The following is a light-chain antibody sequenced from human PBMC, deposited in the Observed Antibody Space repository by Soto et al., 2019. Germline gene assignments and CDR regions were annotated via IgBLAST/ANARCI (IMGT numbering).Light chain of an antibody. Sequence: QSVLTQPPPVSGAPGQRVTISCTESSSSIGAGYDVHWYQQLPGTAPKLLIYANSNRPSGVPDRFSGSKSGTSASLAITGLQAEDEADYYCQSYDSSLSAWVFGGGTKLTVL. V-gene: IGLV1-40*01. J-gene: IGLJ3*02. CDR3: QSYDSSLSAWV. CDR2: ANS. CDR1: SSSIGAGYD.